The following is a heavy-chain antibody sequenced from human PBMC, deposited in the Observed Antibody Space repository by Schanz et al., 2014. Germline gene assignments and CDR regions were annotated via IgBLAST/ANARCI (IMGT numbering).Heavy chain of an antibody. V-gene: IGHV3-13*05. Sequence: EVQLVESGGGLVKPGGSLRLSCAASGFTFSRYSMNWVRQAIGKGLEWVSGIGPASDPYYAGSVKGRFTISRENGKNSLYLQMNSLRAGDTAVYYCARGRRGDCRRTSCTYYFDYWGQGTLVTVSS. CDR1: GFTFSRYS. D-gene: IGHD2-2*01. CDR3: ARGRRGDCRRTSCTYYFDY. CDR2: IGPASDP. J-gene: IGHJ4*02.